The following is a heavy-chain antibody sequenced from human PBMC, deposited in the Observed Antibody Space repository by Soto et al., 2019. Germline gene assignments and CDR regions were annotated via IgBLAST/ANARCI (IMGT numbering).Heavy chain of an antibody. CDR2: ISSSGSTI. J-gene: IGHJ3*02. CDR3: ARDSSDDFWSGYPDAFDI. V-gene: IGHV3-48*03. D-gene: IGHD3-3*01. CDR1: GFTFSSYE. Sequence: GGSLRLSCAASGFTFSSYEMNWVRQAPGKGLEWVSYISSSGSTIYYADSVKGRFTISRDNAKNSLYLQMNSQRGEDTAVYYSARDSSDDFWSGYPDAFDIWGQGTMVTVSS.